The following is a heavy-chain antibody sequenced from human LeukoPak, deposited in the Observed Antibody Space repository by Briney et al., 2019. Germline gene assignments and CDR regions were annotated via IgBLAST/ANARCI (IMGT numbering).Heavy chain of an antibody. Sequence: PGGSLRLSCAASGFTFSSYAMHWVRQAPGKGLEWVAVISYDGSNKYYADSVKGRFTISRDNSKNTLYLQMNSLRAEDTAVYYCASGPPGFGELNDIWGQGTMVTVSS. D-gene: IGHD3-10*01. CDR2: ISYDGSNK. J-gene: IGHJ3*02. CDR3: ASGPPGFGELNDI. CDR1: GFTFSSYA. V-gene: IGHV3-30*04.